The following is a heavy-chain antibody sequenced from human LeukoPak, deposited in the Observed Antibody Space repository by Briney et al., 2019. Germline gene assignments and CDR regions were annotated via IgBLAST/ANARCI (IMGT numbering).Heavy chain of an antibody. J-gene: IGHJ4*02. V-gene: IGHV3-74*01. CDR2: INSDGSST. Sequence: PGGSLRLSCAASGFTFSSYWMHWVRQAPGKGLVWVSRINSDGSSTSYADSVKGRFTISRDNAKNTLYLQMNSLRAEDTAVYYCARAGSVGSYFSSVDYWGQGALVTVSS. D-gene: IGHD1-26*01. CDR3: ARAGSVGSYFSSVDY. CDR1: GFTFSSYW.